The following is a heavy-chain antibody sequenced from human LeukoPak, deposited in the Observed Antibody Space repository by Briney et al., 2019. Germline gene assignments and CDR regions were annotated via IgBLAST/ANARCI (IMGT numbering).Heavy chain of an antibody. CDR3: AKDRMDPVNY. V-gene: IGHV3-23*01. D-gene: IGHD2-2*03. CDR1: RFTFSSYA. CDR2: ISGSGGST. J-gene: IGHJ4*02. Sequence: GGSLRLSCAASRFTFSSYAMSWVRQAPGKGLEWVSGISGSGGSTYYADSVKGRFTISRDNSKNTLYLQMNSLRAEDTALYYCAKDRMDPVNYWGQGTLVTVSS.